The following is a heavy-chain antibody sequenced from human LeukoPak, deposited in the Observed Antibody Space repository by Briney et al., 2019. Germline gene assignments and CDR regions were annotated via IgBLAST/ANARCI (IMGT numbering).Heavy chain of an antibody. Sequence: GGSLRLSCAASGFTFSSYGMHWVRQAPGKGLEWVAVISYDGSNKYYADSVKGRFTISRDNSKNTLYLQMNSLRAEDTAVYYCAKLEIPRWIAGNSPSDYWVQGTLVTVSS. CDR2: ISYDGSNK. CDR3: AKLEIPRWIAGNSPSDY. CDR1: GFTFSSYG. J-gene: IGHJ4*02. V-gene: IGHV3-30*18. D-gene: IGHD4-23*01.